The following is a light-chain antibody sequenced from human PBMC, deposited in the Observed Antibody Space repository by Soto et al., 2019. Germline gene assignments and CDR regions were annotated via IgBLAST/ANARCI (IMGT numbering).Light chain of an antibody. J-gene: IGLJ2*01. V-gene: IGLV2-14*01. CDR2: GVT. CDR1: NSDIGGYNS. CDR3: TSYTSVTIVV. Sequence: QSALTQPASVSGSPGQSITISCTGSNSDIGGYNSVSWYQQHPGKAPKLFIFGVTNRPSGVSDRFSGSKSGNTASLAISALQAEDEADYYCTSYTSVTIVVFGGGTQLTVL.